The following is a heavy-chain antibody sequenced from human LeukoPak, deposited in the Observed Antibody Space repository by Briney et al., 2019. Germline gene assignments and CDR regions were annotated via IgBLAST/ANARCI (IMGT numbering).Heavy chain of an antibody. CDR1: GYTFSSFG. Sequence: ASVKVSCKASGYTFSSFGLSWVRQAPGRGLEWMGWISTYNGDTKYAQELQGRVSMTTDTSTSTAYMELRSLRSDDTAVYYCARGASGLTYDYGVNWGQGTLVTVSS. V-gene: IGHV1-18*01. J-gene: IGHJ4*02. CDR2: ISTYNGDT. CDR3: ARGASGLTYDYGVN. D-gene: IGHD4-17*01.